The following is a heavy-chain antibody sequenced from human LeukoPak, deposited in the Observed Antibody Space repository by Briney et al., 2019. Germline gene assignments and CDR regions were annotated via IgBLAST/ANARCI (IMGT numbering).Heavy chain of an antibody. J-gene: IGHJ4*02. Sequence: GGSLRLTCAASGFTFSSYAMSWVRQAPGKGLEWVSAISGSGGSTYYADSVKGRFTISRDNSKNTLCLQMNSLRAEDTAVYYCAKPPGYSSSWDLGYWGQGTLVTVSS. V-gene: IGHV3-23*01. CDR2: ISGSGGST. D-gene: IGHD6-13*01. CDR1: GFTFSSYA. CDR3: AKPPGYSSSWDLGY.